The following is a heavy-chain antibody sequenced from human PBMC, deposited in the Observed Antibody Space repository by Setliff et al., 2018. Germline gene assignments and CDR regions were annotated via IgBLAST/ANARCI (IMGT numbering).Heavy chain of an antibody. Sequence: SETLSLTCTVSGGSISSGGSYWSWIRQHPGKGLEWIGYIYYSGSTYYNPSLKSRVTISVDTSKNQFSLKLSSVTAADTAVYYCARGDCGGDCYSEYYFDYWGQGTLVTVSS. CDR1: GGSISSGGSY. D-gene: IGHD2-21*02. CDR2: IYYSGST. CDR3: ARGDCGGDCYSEYYFDY. V-gene: IGHV4-31*03. J-gene: IGHJ4*02.